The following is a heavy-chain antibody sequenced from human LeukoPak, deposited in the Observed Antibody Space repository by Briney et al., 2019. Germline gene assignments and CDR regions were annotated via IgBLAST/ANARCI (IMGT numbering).Heavy chain of an antibody. Sequence: GASVKVSCKASGYTFTSYGISWVRQAPGQGLEWMGWISAYNGNTNYAQKLQGRVTMTTDTSTSTVNLQLRSLRSDDTAVYYCAREGREYYDFWSGSYWFDPWGQGTLVTVSS. J-gene: IGHJ5*02. CDR1: GYTFTSYG. CDR2: ISAYNGNT. CDR3: AREGREYYDFWSGSYWFDP. D-gene: IGHD3-3*01. V-gene: IGHV1-18*01.